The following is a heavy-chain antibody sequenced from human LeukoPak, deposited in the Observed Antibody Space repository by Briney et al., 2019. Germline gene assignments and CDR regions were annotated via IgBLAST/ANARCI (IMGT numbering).Heavy chain of an antibody. CDR1: GFTVSNSY. D-gene: IGHD3-10*01. CDR2: IKDDGTDK. J-gene: IGHJ4*02. V-gene: IGHV3-7*04. Sequence: GGSLRLSCAASGFTVSNSYMNWVRQAPGKGLEWVANIKDDGTDKYYVDSVKGRFTISRDNAKNSLFLQMDSLRAEDTAVYYCARYRGGDFWGQGTLVTVSS. CDR3: ARYRGGDF.